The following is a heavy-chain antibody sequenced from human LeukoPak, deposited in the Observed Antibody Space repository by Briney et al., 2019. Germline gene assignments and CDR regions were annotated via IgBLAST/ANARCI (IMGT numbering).Heavy chain of an antibody. CDR1: GFTFSNAW. CDR3: TTDWLLPPWFDP. CDR2: IKSKTDGGTT. D-gene: IGHD5-12*01. Sequence: GGSLRLSCAASGFTFSNAWMSWVRQAPGKGREWVGRIKSKTDGGTTDYAAPVKGRFTISRDDSKNTLYRQMNSLKTEDTAVYYCTTDWLLPPWFDPWGQGTLVTVSS. V-gene: IGHV3-15*01. J-gene: IGHJ5*02.